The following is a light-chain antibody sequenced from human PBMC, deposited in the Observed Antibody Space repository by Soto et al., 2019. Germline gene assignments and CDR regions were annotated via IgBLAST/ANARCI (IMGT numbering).Light chain of an antibody. V-gene: IGLV2-14*01. CDR3: TSYTSSSTYV. J-gene: IGLJ1*01. CDR2: EVR. Sequence: QSVLTQPRSVSGSPGQSITISCTGTSSDVGGYNYVSWYQQHPGKAPKLLIYEVRHRPSGISNRFSGSKSGNTASLTISGLQAEDEADFYCTSYTSSSTYVFGTGTKVTVL. CDR1: SSDVGGYNY.